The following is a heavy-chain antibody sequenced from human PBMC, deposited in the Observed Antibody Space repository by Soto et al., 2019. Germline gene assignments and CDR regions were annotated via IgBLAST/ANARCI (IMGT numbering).Heavy chain of an antibody. CDR2: ISTYDDKT. CDR1: GYSFRTHG. Sequence: QVQLVQSGAEVKTPGASVKVSCRASGYSFRTHGISWVRQAPGQGLEWMGWISTYDDKTNFPQKFQGRITMTTDTSMSTAYMELRSLRSDDTAVYFCAIDIGYCNSSGCFRNWFDPWGQGTLVTVSS. D-gene: IGHD2-15*01. V-gene: IGHV1-18*01. J-gene: IGHJ5*02. CDR3: AIDIGYCNSSGCFRNWFDP.